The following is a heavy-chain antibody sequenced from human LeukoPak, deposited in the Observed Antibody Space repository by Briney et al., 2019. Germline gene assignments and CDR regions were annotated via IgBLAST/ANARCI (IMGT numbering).Heavy chain of an antibody. CDR3: ASDAREVTPYYYYYMDV. CDR2: ISYDGSSK. D-gene: IGHD4-23*01. V-gene: IGHV3-30*16. Sequence: GGSLRLSCAASGFSFSNYDMHWVRQAPGKGLEWVAVISYDGSSKNYADSLKGRFTIARDNSKNTLYLQMNSLSTEDTAVYYCASDAREVTPYYYYYMDVWGKGTTVTVSS. CDR1: GFSFSNYD. J-gene: IGHJ6*03.